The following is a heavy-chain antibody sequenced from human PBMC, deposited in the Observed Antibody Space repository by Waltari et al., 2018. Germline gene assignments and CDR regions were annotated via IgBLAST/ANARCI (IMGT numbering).Heavy chain of an antibody. J-gene: IGHJ4*02. V-gene: IGHV1-24*01. D-gene: IGHD1-26*01. Sequence: QVQLVQSGAEVKKPGASVKVSCKVSGYSLTALSMHWVRQAPGKGLEWMGGFEPKDAETIYAQNFQGRVAMTEDTSTDTAYMELSTLTSDDTALYYCARAEWEPTAFWDFWGQGTPVTVSS. CDR3: ARAEWEPTAFWDF. CDR1: GYSLTALS. CDR2: FEPKDAET.